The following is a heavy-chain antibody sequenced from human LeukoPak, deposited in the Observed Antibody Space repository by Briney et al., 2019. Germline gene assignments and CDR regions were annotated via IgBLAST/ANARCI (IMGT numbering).Heavy chain of an antibody. CDR1: RFTFSDYE. CDR3: ARGAQWVIDY. V-gene: IGHV3-48*03. J-gene: IGHJ4*02. Sequence: GWSLRLSCPASRFTFSDYEVNWVRQPPGKGGEWVAYISTSGSTTHYADSVKGRFTISRDNAKNSLFLQMNSLRAEDTAVYYCARGAQWVIDYWGQGTLVTVSS. D-gene: IGHD1-26*01. CDR2: ISTSGSTT.